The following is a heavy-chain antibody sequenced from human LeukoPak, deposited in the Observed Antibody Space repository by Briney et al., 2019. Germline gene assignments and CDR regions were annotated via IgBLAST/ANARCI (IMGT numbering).Heavy chain of an antibody. Sequence: SETLSLTCTVSGGSISSSSYYWGWIRQPPGKGLEWIGSIYYSGSTYYNPSLKSRVTISVDTSKNQFSLKLSSVTAADTAVYYCARHRWVVPAAMDNWFDPWGQGTLVTVSS. V-gene: IGHV4-39*01. CDR2: IYYSGST. CDR1: GGSISSSSYY. J-gene: IGHJ5*02. CDR3: ARHRWVVPAAMDNWFDP. D-gene: IGHD2-2*01.